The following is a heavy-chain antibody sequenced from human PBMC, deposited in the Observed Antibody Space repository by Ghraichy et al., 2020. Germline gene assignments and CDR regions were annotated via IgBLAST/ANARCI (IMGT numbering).Heavy chain of an antibody. D-gene: IGHD3-3*02. Sequence: GGSLRLSCAASGFTFSSYDMSWVRQAPGKGLEWVSAISGSGGSTYYADSVKGRFTISRDNSKNTLYLQMNSLRADDTAVYYCAKSPRSIFGVVDAFDIWGQGTMVTVSS. J-gene: IGHJ3*02. V-gene: IGHV3-23*01. CDR3: AKSPRSIFGVVDAFDI. CDR1: GFTFSSYD. CDR2: ISGSGGST.